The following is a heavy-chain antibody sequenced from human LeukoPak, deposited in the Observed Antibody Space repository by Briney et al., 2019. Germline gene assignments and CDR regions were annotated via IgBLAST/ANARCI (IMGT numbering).Heavy chain of an antibody. J-gene: IGHJ4*02. CDR1: AYSFTVYF. D-gene: IGHD6-19*01. Sequence: GASVKVSCKASAYSFTVYFMHWVRQAPGRALEWMGLIDPNSGGTNYAQKFQGRVTMTRDTSISTAYMEVISLRSDDTAVYYCARGEQWLLPGDYWGQGTLVTVSS. CDR2: IDPNSGGT. CDR3: ARGEQWLLPGDY. V-gene: IGHV1-2*02.